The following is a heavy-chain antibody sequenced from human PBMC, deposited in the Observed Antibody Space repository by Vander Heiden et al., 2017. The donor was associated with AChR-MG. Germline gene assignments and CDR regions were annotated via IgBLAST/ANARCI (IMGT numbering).Heavy chain of an antibody. CDR2: IKEDGSEE. CDR1: GFTFSSHW. J-gene: IGHJ5*02. Sequence: EIQLVESGGGLVQPGGSLRLSCVASGFTFSSHWMSWVRQAPGKGLEWVANIKEDGSEENYLDSVTGRFTISRDNAKNSMYLQMNSLRVEDTAVYYCTKGVGWLGPWGQGTLVTVSS. V-gene: IGHV3-7*01. CDR3: TKGVGWLGP. D-gene: IGHD2-2*01.